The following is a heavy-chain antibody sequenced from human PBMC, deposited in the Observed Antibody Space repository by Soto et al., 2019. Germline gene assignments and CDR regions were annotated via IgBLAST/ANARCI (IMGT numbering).Heavy chain of an antibody. CDR2: ISAYNGNT. D-gene: IGHD3-22*01. CDR3: ARDQGPYETAHAFDI. V-gene: IGHV1-18*01. J-gene: IGHJ3*02. Sequence: QVQLVQSGAEVKKPGASVKVSCKASGYTFTSYGISWVRQAPGQGLEWMGWISAYNGNTNYAQKLQGRVTMTTDTSTSTAYMARMSLTSDDTAVYYGARDQGPYETAHAFDIWGQGTMVTVSS. CDR1: GYTFTSYG.